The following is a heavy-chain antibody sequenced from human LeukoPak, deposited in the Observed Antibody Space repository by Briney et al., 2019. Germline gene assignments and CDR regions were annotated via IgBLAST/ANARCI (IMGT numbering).Heavy chain of an antibody. CDR3: IVFGDSNH. V-gene: IGHV3-53*01. CDR1: GLTGSHNY. J-gene: IGHJ5*02. Sequence: GGSLRLSCAASGLTGSHNYVSWVRQAPGKGLEWVSAIHTSGDTCYADSVKGRFTVSRDTSKNTLYLQINSLRVEDTAVYYCIVFGDSNHWGQGTLVTVSS. CDR2: IHTSGDT. D-gene: IGHD4-17*01.